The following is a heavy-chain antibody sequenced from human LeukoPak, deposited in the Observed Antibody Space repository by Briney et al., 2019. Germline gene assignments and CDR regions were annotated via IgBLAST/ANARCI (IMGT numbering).Heavy chain of an antibody. CDR3: ARDAFIMVRGVIFDYMDV. D-gene: IGHD3-10*01. CDR1: GRSISSYY. J-gene: IGHJ6*03. V-gene: IGHV4-4*07. Sequence: SETLSLTRTLSGRSISSYYRSWIRQPAGKGLEWIGRIYTRGSTKHNPSLKSRVTMPLDTSKKQFSLKLSSVTAADTAVYYCARDAFIMVRGVIFDYMDVWGKGTTVTVSS. CDR2: IYTRGST.